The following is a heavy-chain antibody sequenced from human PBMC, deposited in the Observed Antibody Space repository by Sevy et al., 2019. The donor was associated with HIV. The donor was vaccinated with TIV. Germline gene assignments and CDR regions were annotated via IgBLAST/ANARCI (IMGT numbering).Heavy chain of an antibody. V-gene: IGHV3-48*03. CDR3: ARDLPPSATTVAHFDY. CDR1: GFRFSSYE. D-gene: IGHD4-17*01. CDR2: ISNCGTNI. Sequence: GGSLRLSCAASGFRFSSYEMNWVRQAPGKGLEWVASISNCGTNIYYSDSVRGRFTISRDTAKNSLYLQMNSLRAEDTAVYYCARDLPPSATTVAHFDYWGQGTLVTVSS. J-gene: IGHJ4*02.